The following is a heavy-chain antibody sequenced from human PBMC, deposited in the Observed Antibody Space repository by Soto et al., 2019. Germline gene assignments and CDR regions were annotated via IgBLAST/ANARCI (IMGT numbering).Heavy chain of an antibody. CDR2: INHSGST. CDR3: ASCPNCSGGSNNSTCDFYFDD. D-gene: IGHD2-15*01. V-gene: IGHV4-34*01. Sequence: SETLSLTCAVYGGSFSGDYWSWIRQPPGKGLEWIGEINHSGSTNYNPSLKSRVTISVDTSKNQFSLKLSSVTAADTAVYYCASCPNCSGGSNNSTCDFYFDDWGQGTLVTVSS. CDR1: GGSFSGDY. J-gene: IGHJ4*02.